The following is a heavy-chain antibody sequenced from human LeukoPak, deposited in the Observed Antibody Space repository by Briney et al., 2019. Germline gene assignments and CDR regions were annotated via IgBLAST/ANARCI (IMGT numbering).Heavy chain of an antibody. CDR2: IYYSGST. CDR3: ARDYMAFDY. V-gene: IGHV4-59*01. CDR1: GGPISSYY. J-gene: IGHJ4*02. D-gene: IGHD3-10*01. Sequence: SETLSLTCTVSGGPISSYYWSWIRQPPGKGLEWIGYIYYSGSTNYNPSLKSRVTISVDTSKNQFSLKLSSVTAADTAVYYCARDYMAFDYWGQGTLVTVSS.